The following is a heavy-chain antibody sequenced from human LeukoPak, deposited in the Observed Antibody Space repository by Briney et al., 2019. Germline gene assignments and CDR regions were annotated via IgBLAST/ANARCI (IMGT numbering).Heavy chain of an antibody. D-gene: IGHD2-2*01. V-gene: IGHV3-21*01. J-gene: IGHJ5*02. CDR3: ARSSTSYNWFDP. Sequence: ETLSLTCAVYGGSFSGYYWSWIRQPPGKGLEWVSSISSSSSYIYYADSVKGRFTISRDNAKNSLYLQMNSLRAEDTAVYYCARSSTSYNWFDPWGQGTLVTVSS. CDR2: ISSSSSYI. CDR1: GGSFSGYY.